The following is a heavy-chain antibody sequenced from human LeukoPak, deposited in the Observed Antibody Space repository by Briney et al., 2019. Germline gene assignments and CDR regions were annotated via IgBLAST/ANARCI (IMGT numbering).Heavy chain of an antibody. CDR1: GFTFSGSA. CDR2: IRSKANSYAT. D-gene: IGHD6-19*01. J-gene: IGHJ4*02. Sequence: GGSLRLSCAASGFTFSGSAMHWVRQASGKVLEWVGRIRSKANSYATAYAASVKGRFTTSRDDSKNTAYLQMNSLKTEDTAVYYCTRGQWLVDYWGQGTLVTVSS. V-gene: IGHV3-73*01. CDR3: TRGQWLVDY.